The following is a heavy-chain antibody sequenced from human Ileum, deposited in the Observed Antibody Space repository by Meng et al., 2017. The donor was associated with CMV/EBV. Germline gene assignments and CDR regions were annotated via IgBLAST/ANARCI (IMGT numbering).Heavy chain of an antibody. CDR2: IDWDDDQ. CDR1: GFSLSTRGMR. J-gene: IGHJ4*02. D-gene: IGHD5-12*01. V-gene: IGHV2-70D*14. Sequence: SGPTLVKPTQALTLTCAFSGFSLSTRGMRVSWIRQPPGKALEWLALIDWDDDQFYSTSLKTRLSISRDTSKNQVVLTMTNLDPVDTATYFCARSHTGYRSTYYFDYWGQGILVTVSS. CDR3: ARSHTGYRSTYYFDY.